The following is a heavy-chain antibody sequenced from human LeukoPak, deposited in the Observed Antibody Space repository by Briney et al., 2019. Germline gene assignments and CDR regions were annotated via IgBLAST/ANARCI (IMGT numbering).Heavy chain of an antibody. CDR3: ARDYGIYSNYHYFDY. D-gene: IGHD4-11*01. J-gene: IGHJ4*02. V-gene: IGHV1-18*01. Sequence: GASVKVSCKASGYTFTSYGISWVRQAPGQGLEWMGWISAYNGNTNYAQKLQGRVTKTTDTSTSTAYMELRSLRSDDTAVYYCARDYGIYSNYHYFDYWGQGTLVTVSS. CDR1: GYTFTSYG. CDR2: ISAYNGNT.